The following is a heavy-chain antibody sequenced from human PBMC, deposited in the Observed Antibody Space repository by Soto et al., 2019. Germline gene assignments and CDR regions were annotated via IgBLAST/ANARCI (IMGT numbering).Heavy chain of an antibody. CDR1: GFIVSSSY. CDR3: ARCGGWYGPCYFDC. Sequence: DVQLVETGGGLIQPGRSLRLSCAASGFIVSSSYMTWVRQAPGQGLEWVSVIYADGRTYYADSVKGRFTISRDNSKNTVYLQMNSLSAEDTAVYYCARCGGWYGPCYFDCWGQGTLVTVSS. J-gene: IGHJ4*02. D-gene: IGHD6-19*01. CDR2: IYADGRT. V-gene: IGHV3-53*02.